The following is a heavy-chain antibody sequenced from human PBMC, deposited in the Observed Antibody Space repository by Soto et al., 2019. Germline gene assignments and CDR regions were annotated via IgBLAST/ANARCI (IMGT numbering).Heavy chain of an antibody. Sequence: ASVKVSCKASGYTFTSYYMHWVRQAPGQGLEWMGIINPSGGSTSYAQKFQGRVTMTRDTSTSTVYMGLSSLRSEDTAVYYCARDFNSLAAAVGIGYWGQGTLVTVSS. V-gene: IGHV1-46*01. CDR1: GYTFTSYY. CDR2: INPSGGST. D-gene: IGHD6-13*01. J-gene: IGHJ4*02. CDR3: ARDFNSLAAAVGIGY.